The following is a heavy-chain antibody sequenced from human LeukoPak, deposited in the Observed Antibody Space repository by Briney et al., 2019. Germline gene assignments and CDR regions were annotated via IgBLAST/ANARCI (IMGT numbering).Heavy chain of an antibody. J-gene: IGHJ4*02. CDR1: GFTFSSYW. Sequence: GGSLRLSCAASGFTFSSYWMSWVRQAPGKGPEWVANIKQDGSEKYYVDSVKGRFTISRDNAKNSLYLQMNSLRAEDSAVYYCARVSESGYYFDYWGQGTLVTVSS. CDR3: ARVSESGYYFDY. CDR2: IKQDGSEK. V-gene: IGHV3-7*01. D-gene: IGHD3-22*01.